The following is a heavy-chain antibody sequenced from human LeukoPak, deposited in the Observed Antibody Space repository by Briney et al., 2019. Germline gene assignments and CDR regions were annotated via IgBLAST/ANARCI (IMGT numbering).Heavy chain of an antibody. CDR3: ARERLGVTAFDI. CDR2: ITRGSIYT. Sequence: SGGSLRLSCAASGFTFSNYNMNWVRQTPGKGLEWVSSITRGSIYTFYADSVKGRFTISRDNAKNSVFLQMNSLRAEDTAVYYCARERLGVTAFDIWGQGTMVTVSS. D-gene: IGHD2-21*02. CDR1: GFTFSNYN. J-gene: IGHJ3*02. V-gene: IGHV3-21*04.